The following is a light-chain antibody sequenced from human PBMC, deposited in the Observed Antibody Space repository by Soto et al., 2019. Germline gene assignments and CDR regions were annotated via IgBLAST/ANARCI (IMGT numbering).Light chain of an antibody. CDR2: GAS. Sequence: EIVMTQSPATLSVSPGARATLSCRASQSIGSDLAWYQQKPGQAPRLLICGASNRATGIPDRFSGSGSGTDFTLTISRLEPEDFAVYYCQQYGSSGTFGQGTKVDIK. CDR1: QSIGSD. CDR3: QQYGSSGT. V-gene: IGKV3-20*01. J-gene: IGKJ1*01.